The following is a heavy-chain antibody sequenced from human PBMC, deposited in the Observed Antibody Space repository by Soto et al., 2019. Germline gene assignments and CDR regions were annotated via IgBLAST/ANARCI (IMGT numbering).Heavy chain of an antibody. J-gene: IGHJ5*02. Sequence: PSETLSLTCTVTGGSINTYYWSWIRQSAGKGLEWIGRVYTTGSTNYNPSLKSRVTISVDTSRNQFSLKLRSVTAADTAVYYCARGGHGDENWFDPWGQGTLVTVSS. CDR2: VYTTGST. V-gene: IGHV4-4*07. D-gene: IGHD4-17*01. CDR1: GGSINTYY. CDR3: ARGGHGDENWFDP.